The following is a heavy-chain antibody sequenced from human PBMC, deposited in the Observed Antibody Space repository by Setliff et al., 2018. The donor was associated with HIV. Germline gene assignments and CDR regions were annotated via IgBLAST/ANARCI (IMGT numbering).Heavy chain of an antibody. V-gene: IGHV4-38-2*02. CDR1: GYSISSGYY. Sequence: NPSETLSLTCTVSGYSISSGYYWGWIRQPPGKGLEWIGSIYHSGSTYYNPSLKSRVTISVDTSKNQFSLKLSSVTAADTAVYYCASLGPATVTTDWGFDYWGQGTLVTVS. CDR3: ASLGPATVTTDWGFDY. J-gene: IGHJ4*02. D-gene: IGHD4-17*01. CDR2: IYHSGST.